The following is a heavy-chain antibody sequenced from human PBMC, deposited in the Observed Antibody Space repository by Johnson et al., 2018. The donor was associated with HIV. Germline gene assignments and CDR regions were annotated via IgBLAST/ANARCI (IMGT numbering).Heavy chain of an antibody. Sequence: VQLVESGGGVVQPGRSLRLSCAVSGFTVRNNYMSWVRQAPGKGLEWVSVIYSGGSTYYADSVKGRFTISRDNSKNTLYLQMNSLRAEDTAVYYCARDPAAAALRAFDIWGQGTMVTVSS. CDR3: ARDPAAAALRAFDI. J-gene: IGHJ3*02. V-gene: IGHV3-66*01. D-gene: IGHD6-13*01. CDR1: GFTVRNNY. CDR2: IYSGGST.